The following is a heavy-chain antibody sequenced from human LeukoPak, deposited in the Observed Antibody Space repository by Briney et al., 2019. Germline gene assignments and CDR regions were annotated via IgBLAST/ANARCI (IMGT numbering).Heavy chain of an antibody. J-gene: IGHJ3*02. D-gene: IGHD1-26*01. Sequence: SETLSLTCTVSGGSISSYFWSWIRQPPGKGLEWIAYIHYSENTNYNPSLKSRVTISLDTSKNQFSLMLSSVTAADTAVYYCARDRRWELLHAFDIWGQGTMVTVSS. CDR2: IHYSENT. V-gene: IGHV4-59*01. CDR1: GGSISSYF. CDR3: ARDRRWELLHAFDI.